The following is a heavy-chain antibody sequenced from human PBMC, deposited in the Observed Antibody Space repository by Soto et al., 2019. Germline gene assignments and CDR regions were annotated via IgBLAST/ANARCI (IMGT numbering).Heavy chain of an antibody. J-gene: IGHJ3*02. D-gene: IGHD6-13*01. V-gene: IGHV1-18*01. Sequence: ASVKVSCKASGYTFTSYGISWVRQAPGQGLEWMGWISAYNGNTNYAQKLQGRVTMTTDTSTSTAYMELRSLRSDDTAVYYCARRIAAAGISLGAFDIWGQGTMVTVSS. CDR1: GYTFTSYG. CDR3: ARRIAAAGISLGAFDI. CDR2: ISAYNGNT.